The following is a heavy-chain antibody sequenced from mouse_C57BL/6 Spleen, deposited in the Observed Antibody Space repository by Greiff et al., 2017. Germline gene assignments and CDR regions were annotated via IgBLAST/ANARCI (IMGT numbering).Heavy chain of an antibody. V-gene: IGHV14-4*01. CDR2: IDPENGDT. CDR3: TVTGTSGDY. D-gene: IGHD4-1*01. J-gene: IGHJ2*01. CDR1: GFNIKDAY. Sequence: EVMLVESGAELVRPGASVKLSCTASGFNIKDAYMHWVKQRPEQGLEWIGWIDPENGDTEYASKFQGKATITADTSSNTAYLQLSSLTSEDTAVYYCTVTGTSGDYWGQGTTLTVSS.